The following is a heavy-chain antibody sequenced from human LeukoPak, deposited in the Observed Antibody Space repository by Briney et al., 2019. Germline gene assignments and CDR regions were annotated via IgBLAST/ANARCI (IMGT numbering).Heavy chain of an antibody. J-gene: IGHJ4*02. CDR3: AKGIRSSVTRLNYFDY. D-gene: IGHD4-17*01. CDR2: FSGSGGST. CDR1: GFTFSSYA. Sequence: GGSLRLSCVASGFTFSSYAMSWLRQAPGKGLEWVSAFSGSGGSTYSADSVKGRFTISRDNSKNTLYLQMNRLRAEDTAVYYCAKGIRSSVTRLNYFDYWRQGTLVTVSS. V-gene: IGHV3-23*01.